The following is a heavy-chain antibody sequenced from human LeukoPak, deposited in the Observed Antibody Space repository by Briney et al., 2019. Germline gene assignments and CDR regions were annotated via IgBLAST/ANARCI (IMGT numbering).Heavy chain of an antibody. D-gene: IGHD2-15*01. CDR1: GGTFSSYA. Sequence: SVKVSCKASGGTFSSYAISWVRQAPGQGLEWMGGIIPIFGTANYAQKFQGRVTITTDESTSTAYMELSSLRSEDTAVYYCARDVAYCSGGSCYSAGYFDYWGQGTLVTVSS. V-gene: IGHV1-69*05. CDR3: ARDVAYCSGGSCYSAGYFDY. J-gene: IGHJ4*02. CDR2: IIPIFGTA.